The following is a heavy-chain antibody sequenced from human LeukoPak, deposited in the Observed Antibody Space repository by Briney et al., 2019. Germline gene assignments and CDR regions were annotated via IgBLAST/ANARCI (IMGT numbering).Heavy chain of an antibody. V-gene: IGHV3-30*04. CDR2: VSYDGTSK. Sequence: PGRSLRLSCAASGFTFSSYAMYWVRQAPGKGLEWVAAVSYDGTSKYSADSVKGRFTISRDNSKNTLYLQMNSLRAEDTAVYYCARDGYYYDSSGYYFNFDYWDQGTLVTVSS. J-gene: IGHJ4*02. D-gene: IGHD3-22*01. CDR3: ARDGYYYDSSGYYFNFDY. CDR1: GFTFSSYA.